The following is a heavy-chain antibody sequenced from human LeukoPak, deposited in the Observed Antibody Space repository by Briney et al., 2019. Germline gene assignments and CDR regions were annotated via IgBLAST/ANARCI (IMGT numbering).Heavy chain of an antibody. CDR1: GFTFSDYW. J-gene: IGHJ4*02. Sequence: PGGSLRLSCETSGFTFSDYWMHWVRQAPGKGLEWVSRINTDGTFTRHPDSVQGRFTISRDTAKNTLLLQMNSLRAEDTAVYYCAREAKVGGALQYWGQGTLVTVSS. V-gene: IGHV3-74*01. CDR3: AREAKVGGALQY. CDR2: INTDGTFT. D-gene: IGHD1-26*01.